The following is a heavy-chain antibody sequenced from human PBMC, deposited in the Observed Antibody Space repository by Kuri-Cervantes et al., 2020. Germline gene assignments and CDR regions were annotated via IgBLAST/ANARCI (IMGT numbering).Heavy chain of an antibody. CDR2: IKQDGSEK. CDR3: ARDRIYCSSTSCYIGYGMDV. D-gene: IGHD2-2*02. V-gene: IGHV3-7*01. Sequence: GGSLRLSCAASGFTFSSYWMSWVRQAPGKGLEWVANIKQDGSEKYYVDSVKGRFTISRDNAKNTLYLQMNSLRAEDTAVYYCARDRIYCSSTSCYIGYGMDVWGQGTTVTVSS. CDR1: GFTFSSYW. J-gene: IGHJ6*02.